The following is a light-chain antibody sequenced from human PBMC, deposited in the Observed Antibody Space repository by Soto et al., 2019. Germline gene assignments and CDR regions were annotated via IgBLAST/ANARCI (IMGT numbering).Light chain of an antibody. J-gene: IGKJ4*01. CDR1: QSVNSN. Sequence: EIVMTQSPATLSVSPGERATLSCRASQSVNSNLAWYQQKPGQTPRVLIYGASTRATGIPARFSGSGSVTEFTLPISSLQAEDFVVYYCQQYNNWPFTFGGGTKVEIK. CDR3: QQYNNWPFT. V-gene: IGKV3-15*01. CDR2: GAS.